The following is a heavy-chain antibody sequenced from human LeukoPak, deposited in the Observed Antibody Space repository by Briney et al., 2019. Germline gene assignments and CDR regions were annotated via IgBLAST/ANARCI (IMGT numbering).Heavy chain of an antibody. CDR2: IYYSGSA. J-gene: IGHJ4*02. Sequence: SETLPLTCTVSGGSVNSGTYYWSWIRQPPGKGLEWIGNIYYSGSAYYNPSLKSRVTMSVDTSKNQFSLKLSSVTAADTAVYYCARKPIVNSAWYYFDYWGQGTLVTVSS. D-gene: IGHD3-22*01. V-gene: IGHV4-39*07. CDR3: ARKPIVNSAWYYFDY. CDR1: GGSVNSGTYY.